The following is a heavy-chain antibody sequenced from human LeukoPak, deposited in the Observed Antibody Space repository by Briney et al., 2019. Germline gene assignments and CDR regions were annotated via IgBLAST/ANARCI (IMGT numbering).Heavy chain of an antibody. Sequence: ASVKVSCKASGYTFTSYYMHWVRQAPGQGLEWMGLINPSGGSTSYAQKFQGRVTMTRDTSTSTVYMELSSLRSEDTAVYYCARGSYGAAAGTYGMDVWGQGTTVTVSS. J-gene: IGHJ6*02. CDR1: GYTFTSYY. CDR2: INPSGGST. CDR3: ARGSYGAAAGTYGMDV. D-gene: IGHD6-13*01. V-gene: IGHV1-46*01.